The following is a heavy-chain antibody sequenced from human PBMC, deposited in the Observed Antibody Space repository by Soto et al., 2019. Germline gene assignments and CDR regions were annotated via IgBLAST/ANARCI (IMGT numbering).Heavy chain of an antibody. Sequence: GGSLRLSCAASGFTFSCYAMSWVRQAPGKGLEWVSAISGSGGSTYYADSVKGRFTISRDNSKNTLYLQMNSLRAEDTAVYYCAKRGYDSSGYPRYYYYGMDVWGQGTTVTVSS. J-gene: IGHJ6*02. CDR1: GFTFSCYA. CDR2: ISGSGGST. CDR3: AKRGYDSSGYPRYYYYGMDV. D-gene: IGHD3-22*01. V-gene: IGHV3-23*01.